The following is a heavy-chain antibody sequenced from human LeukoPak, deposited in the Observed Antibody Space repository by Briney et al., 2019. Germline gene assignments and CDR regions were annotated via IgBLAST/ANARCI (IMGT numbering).Heavy chain of an antibody. CDR1: GYKFTNYG. Sequence: ASVKVTCKASGYKFTNYGISWVRQAPGQGLEWMGWISPYNGNTIYAQKLQGRVTMTTDTSTSTAYMELRSLRSDDTAVYYCARGSPPRVYYDRSGYYSYYFDYWGQGTLVTVSS. V-gene: IGHV1-18*01. D-gene: IGHD3-22*01. CDR3: ARGSPPRVYYDRSGYYSYYFDY. CDR2: ISPYNGNT. J-gene: IGHJ4*02.